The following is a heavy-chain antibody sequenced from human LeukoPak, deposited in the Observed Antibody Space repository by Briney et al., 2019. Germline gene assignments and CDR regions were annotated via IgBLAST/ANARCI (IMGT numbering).Heavy chain of an antibody. CDR2: IYYSGST. D-gene: IGHD2-2*01. CDR1: GGSISSGDYY. V-gene: IGHV4-30-4*01. Sequence: SETLSLTCTVSGGSISSGDYYWSWIRQPPGKGLEWIGYIYYSGSTNYNPSLKSRVTISVDTSKNQFSLKLSPVTAADTAVYYCARPYPENDSTSCPFDYWGQGTLVTVSS. J-gene: IGHJ4*02. CDR3: ARPYPENDSTSCPFDY.